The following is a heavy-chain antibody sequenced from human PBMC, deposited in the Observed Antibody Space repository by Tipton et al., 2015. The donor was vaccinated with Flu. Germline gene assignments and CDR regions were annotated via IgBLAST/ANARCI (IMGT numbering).Heavy chain of an antibody. Sequence: TLSLTCTVSGYSISSGYYWGWIRQPPGKGLEWIGSIYHSGSTYYNPSLKSRVTISVDTSKNQFSLKLSSVTAADTAVYYCARDLWNDRRAYYYYGVDVWGQGTTVTVSS. D-gene: IGHD1-1*01. CDR2: IYHSGST. CDR3: ARDLWNDRRAYYYYGVDV. V-gene: IGHV4-38-2*02. CDR1: GYSISSGYY. J-gene: IGHJ6*02.